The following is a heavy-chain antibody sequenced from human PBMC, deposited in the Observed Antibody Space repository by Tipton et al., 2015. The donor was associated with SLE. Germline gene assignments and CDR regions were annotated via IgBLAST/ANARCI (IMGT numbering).Heavy chain of an antibody. V-gene: IGHV3-30*03. CDR2: ISYDGSNK. Sequence: RSLRLSCAASGFTFSSYGMHWVRQAPGKGPEWVAVISYDGSNKYYADSVKGRFTISRDNSKNTLYLQMNSLRAEDTAVYYCARALYSYGPDWYFDLWGRGTLVTVSS. J-gene: IGHJ2*01. CDR1: GFTFSSYG. D-gene: IGHD5-18*01. CDR3: ARALYSYGPDWYFDL.